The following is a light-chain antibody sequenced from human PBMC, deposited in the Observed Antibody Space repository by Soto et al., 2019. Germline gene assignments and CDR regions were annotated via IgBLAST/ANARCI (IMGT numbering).Light chain of an antibody. J-gene: IGLJ1*01. CDR2: EVS. CDR3: SSYAGSNNYV. Sequence: QSALTQPASVSGSPGESITISCTGTRSDVGSYNSIAWYQQHPGKAPRVMIYEVSKRPSGVPDRFSGSKSGNTASLTVSGLQAEDEADYYCSSYAGSNNYVFGTGTKVTVL. CDR1: RSDVGSYNS. V-gene: IGLV2-8*01.